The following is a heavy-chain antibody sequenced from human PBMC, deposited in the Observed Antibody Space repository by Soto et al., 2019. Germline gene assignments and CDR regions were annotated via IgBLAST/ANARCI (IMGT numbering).Heavy chain of an antibody. D-gene: IGHD1-1*01. CDR2: IGTFSTYI. CDR1: GFTHSDCC. CDR3: ARGAGTLQ. J-gene: IGHJ4*02. Sequence: GGSLRLSCAASGFTHSDCCMTWIRQATGKGLEWISHIGTFSTYIDYADSVKGRFTISRDNAKNSMYLQMKSLKVDDTAVYYCARGAGTLQWGQGTLVTVSS. V-gene: IGHV3-11*06.